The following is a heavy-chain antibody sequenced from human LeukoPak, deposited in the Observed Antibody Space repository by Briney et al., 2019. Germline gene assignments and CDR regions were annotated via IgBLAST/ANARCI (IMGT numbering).Heavy chain of an antibody. J-gene: IGHJ5*02. CDR2: VNTAGDT. CDR3: IRGDYYDSSGYPNWFDP. V-gene: IGHV3-13*01. D-gene: IGHD3-22*01. Sequence: GGSLRLSCAASGFTLSSYDMHWVRQATGKGLEWVSTVNTAGDTYYPGSVKGRFTISRENAKNSLYLQMNSLRAGDTAVYYCIRGDYYDSSGYPNWFDPWGQGTLVTVSS. CDR1: GFTLSSYD.